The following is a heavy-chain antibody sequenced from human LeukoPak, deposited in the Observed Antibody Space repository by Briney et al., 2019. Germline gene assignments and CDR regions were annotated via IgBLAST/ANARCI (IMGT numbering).Heavy chain of an antibody. CDR1: GFTFSSYA. J-gene: IGHJ4*02. V-gene: IGHV3-23*01. D-gene: IGHD3-22*01. Sequence: GGSLRLSCAASGFTFSSYAMSWVRQAPGKGLEWVSAISGSGGSTYYAGSVKGRFAISRDNAKNSLYLQMNSLRAEDTALYYCAREVSEGFDFWGQGTLVTVSS. CDR2: ISGSGGST. CDR3: AREVSEGFDF.